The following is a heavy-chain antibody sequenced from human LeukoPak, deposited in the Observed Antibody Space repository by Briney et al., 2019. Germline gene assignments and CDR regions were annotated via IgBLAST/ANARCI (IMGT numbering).Heavy chain of an antibody. V-gene: IGHV3-43D*04. J-gene: IGHJ4*02. D-gene: IGHD1-26*01. CDR1: GFTFDDYA. Sequence: PGGSLRLSCAASGFTFDDYAMHWVRQAPGKGLEWVSPISWDGGSTYYADSVKGRFTISRDNSKNSLYLQMNSLRAEDTALYYCAEDLSAVGATNAVDYWGQGTLVTVSS. CDR2: ISWDGGST. CDR3: AEDLSAVGATNAVDY.